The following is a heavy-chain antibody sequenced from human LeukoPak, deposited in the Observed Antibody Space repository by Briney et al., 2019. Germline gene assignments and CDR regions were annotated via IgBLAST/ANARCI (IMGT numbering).Heavy chain of an antibody. CDR3: ARERGSYPWYFDY. CDR1: GGSISSGSYY. CDR2: IYTSGST. D-gene: IGHD1-26*01. V-gene: IGHV4-61*02. Sequence: SETLSLTCTVSGGSISSGSYYWSWIRQPAGKGLEWIGRIYTSGSTNYNPSLKSRVTISVDTSKNQFSLKLSSVTAADTAVYYCARERGSYPWYFDYWGQGTLSPSPQ. J-gene: IGHJ4*02.